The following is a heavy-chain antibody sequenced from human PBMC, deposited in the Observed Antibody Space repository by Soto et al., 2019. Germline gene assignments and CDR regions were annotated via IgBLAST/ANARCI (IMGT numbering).Heavy chain of an antibody. CDR1: GGSISSYY. J-gene: IGHJ4*02. D-gene: IGHD4-17*01. Sequence: PSETLSLTCTVSGGSISSYYWSWIRQPPGKGLEWIGYIYYSGSTNYNPSLKSRVTISVDTSKNQFSLKLSSVTAADTAVYYCARRNDYGGNSHFDYWGQGTLVTVSS. CDR2: IYYSGST. CDR3: ARRNDYGGNSHFDY. V-gene: IGHV4-59*08.